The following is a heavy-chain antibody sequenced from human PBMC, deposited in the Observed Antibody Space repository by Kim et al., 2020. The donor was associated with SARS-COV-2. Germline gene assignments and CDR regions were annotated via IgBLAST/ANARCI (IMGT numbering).Heavy chain of an antibody. CDR3: ARLIAAAGTEDY. V-gene: IGHV4-39*01. CDR2: IYYSGST. CDR1: GGSISSSSYY. Sequence: SETLSLTCTVSGGSISSSSYYWGWIRQPPGKGLEWIGGIYYSGSTYYNPSLKSRVTISVDTSKNQFSLKLSSVTAADTAVYYCARLIAAAGTEDYWGQGTLVTVSS. J-gene: IGHJ4*02. D-gene: IGHD6-13*01.